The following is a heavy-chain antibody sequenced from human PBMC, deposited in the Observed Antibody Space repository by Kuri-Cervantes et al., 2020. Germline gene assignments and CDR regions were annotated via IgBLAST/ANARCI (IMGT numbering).Heavy chain of an antibody. CDR1: GFTVSSNY. D-gene: IGHD4-17*01. V-gene: IGHV3-53*01. CDR3: ARGYGDYASAPDY. J-gene: IGHJ4*02. Sequence: GGSLRLSCAASGFTVSSNYMSWVRQAPGKGLEWVSVIYTGGSIYYADSVKGRFTISRDNSKNTLYLQMSSLRAEDTAVYYCARGYGDYASAPDYWGQGTLVTVSS. CDR2: IYTGGSI.